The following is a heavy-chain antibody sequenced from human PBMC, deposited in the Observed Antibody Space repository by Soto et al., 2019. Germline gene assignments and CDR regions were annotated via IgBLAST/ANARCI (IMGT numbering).Heavy chain of an antibody. V-gene: IGHV4-39*01. Sequence: SETLSLTCVVSGGSLSDYFWSWIRQPPGKGLEWIGNIYYTGSIYYNPSLKSRVTISVDTSKNQFSLKLSSVTAADTAVYFCARQPTNLADYFDYWGQGTPVTVSS. J-gene: IGHJ4*02. CDR2: IYYTGSI. D-gene: IGHD5-12*01. CDR1: GGSLSDYF. CDR3: ARQPTNLADYFDY.